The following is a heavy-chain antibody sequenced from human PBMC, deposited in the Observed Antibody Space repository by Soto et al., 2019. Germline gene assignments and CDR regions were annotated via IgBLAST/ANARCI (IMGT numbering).Heavy chain of an antibody. D-gene: IGHD1-26*01. V-gene: IGHV4-39*01. CDR1: GGSISSSTYF. CDR2: IDYSGTT. CDR3: ARHGANSVSYSEYFQH. J-gene: IGHJ1*01. Sequence: QLQLQESGPGLVKPSETLSLTCTVSGGSISSSTYFWGWIRQPPGKVLEWIGSIDYSGTTYYNTSLRTRATISVDTSKNQFSLKLSSVTAADTAVYYCARHGANSVSYSEYFQHWGQGTMVTVSS.